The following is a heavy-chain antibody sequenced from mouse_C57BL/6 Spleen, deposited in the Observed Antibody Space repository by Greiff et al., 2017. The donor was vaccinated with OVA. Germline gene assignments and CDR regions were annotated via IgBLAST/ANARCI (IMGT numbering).Heavy chain of an antibody. V-gene: IGHV5-9-1*02. J-gene: IGHJ4*01. CDR1: GFTFSSYA. CDR3: TRDGDYDPYAMDY. Sequence: EVHLVESGEGLVKPGGSLKLSCAASGFTFSSYAMSWVRQTPEKRLEWVAYISSGGDYIYYADTVKGRFTISRDNARNTLYLQMSSLKSEDTAMYYCTRDGDYDPYAMDYWGQGTSVTVSS. D-gene: IGHD2-4*01. CDR2: ISSGGDYI.